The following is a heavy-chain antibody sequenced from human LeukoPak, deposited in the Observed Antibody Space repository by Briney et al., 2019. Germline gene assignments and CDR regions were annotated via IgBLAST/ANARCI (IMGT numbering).Heavy chain of an antibody. CDR3: ATRVVVD. CDR1: GFPFTNAW. D-gene: IGHD2-2*01. CDR2: IKSKTDSGTI. Sequence: GGSLRLSCAASGFPFTNAWMNWVRQAPGKGLEWVGRIKSKTDSGTIDYAAPVEGRFTISRDDSKNTLYLQMNSLKTEDTAVYYCATRVVVDWGQGTLVTVSS. J-gene: IGHJ4*02. V-gene: IGHV3-15*07.